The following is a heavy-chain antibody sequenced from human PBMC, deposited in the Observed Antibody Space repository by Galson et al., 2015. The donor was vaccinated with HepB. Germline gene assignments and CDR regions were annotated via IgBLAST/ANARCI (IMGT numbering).Heavy chain of an antibody. CDR2: IKSKTDGGTT. J-gene: IGHJ3*02. CDR1: GFTFSNAW. D-gene: IGHD3-22*01. CDR3: TTSEDYYDSSGYPMDAFDI. Sequence: SLRLSCAASGFTFSNAWMSWVRQAPGKGLEWVGRIKSKTDGGTTDYAAPVKGRFTISRDDSKNTLYLQMNSLKTEDTAVCYCTTSEDYYDSSGYPMDAFDIWGQGTMVTVSS. V-gene: IGHV3-15*01.